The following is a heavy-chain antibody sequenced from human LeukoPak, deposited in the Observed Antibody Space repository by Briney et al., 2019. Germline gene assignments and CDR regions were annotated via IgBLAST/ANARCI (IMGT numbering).Heavy chain of an antibody. J-gene: IGHJ3*02. V-gene: IGHV4-39*01. Sequence: PSETLSLTCTVSGGSISSSSYYWGWIRQPPGKGLEWIGSIYYSGSTYYNPSLKSRVTISVDTSKNRFSLKLSSVTAADTAVYYCASRDYDILTGYEPKLGAFDIWGQGTMVTVSS. CDR2: IYYSGST. CDR1: GGSISSSSYY. CDR3: ASRDYDILTGYEPKLGAFDI. D-gene: IGHD3-9*01.